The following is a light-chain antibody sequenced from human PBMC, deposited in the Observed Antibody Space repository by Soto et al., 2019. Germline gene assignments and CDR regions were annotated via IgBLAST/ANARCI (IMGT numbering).Light chain of an antibody. CDR2: GVS. CDR1: QSVNTKY. J-gene: IGKJ3*01. V-gene: IGKV3-20*01. CDR3: QQFGTSPLVT. Sequence: EIVLTQSPGTLSLSPGERATLSCRLSQSVNTKYLAWYQQKPGQAPRLLIYGVSSRATGIPDRFSGSGSGTDFILTISRVEPEDFAVYYCQQFGTSPLVTFGPGTKVDIK.